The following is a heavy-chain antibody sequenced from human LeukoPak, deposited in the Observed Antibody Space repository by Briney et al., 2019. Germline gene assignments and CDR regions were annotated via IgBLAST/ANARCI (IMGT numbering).Heavy chain of an antibody. CDR1: GGSISSSSYF. CDR2: LYFGGST. D-gene: IGHD5-18*01. J-gene: IGHJ4*02. CDR3: ARRYYYIDY. V-gene: IGHV4-39*01. Sequence: TSETLSLTCTVSGGSISSSSYFWDWIRQPPGKGLEWIGTLYFGGSTYYNPSLKSRVTISVDTSKNQFSLKLSSVTAADTAVYFCARRYYYIDYWGQGNLVTVSS.